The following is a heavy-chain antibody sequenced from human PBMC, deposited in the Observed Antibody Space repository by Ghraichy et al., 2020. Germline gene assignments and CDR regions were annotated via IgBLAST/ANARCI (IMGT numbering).Heavy chain of an antibody. CDR1: GFTFSRYW. J-gene: IGHJ4*02. V-gene: IGHV3-7*01. D-gene: IGHD3-22*01. Sequence: GGSLRLSCAASGFTFSRYWMSWVRQAPGKGLEWVANMNQDGREKNYVDSVRGRFTISRDNAENSLYLQMNSLRAEDTAVYYCARVFGEDYYDSSGPDYWGQGTLVTVSS. CDR2: MNQDGREK. CDR3: ARVFGEDYYDSSGPDY.